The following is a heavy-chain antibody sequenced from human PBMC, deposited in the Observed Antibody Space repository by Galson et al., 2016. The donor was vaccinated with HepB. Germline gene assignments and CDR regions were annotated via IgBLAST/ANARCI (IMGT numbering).Heavy chain of an antibody. CDR1: GFTFSSYW. V-gene: IGHV3-7*01. J-gene: IGHJ4*02. CDR2: IKQDGSEK. CDR3: ACNRRGVFLLDC. D-gene: IGHD3-10*01. Sequence: SLRLSCAASGFTFSSYWMSWVRQAPGKGLEWVANIKQDGSEKYYVDSVKGRFTISRDNAKNSLYLQMNSLRVEDTAVYYCACNRRGVFLLDCWGQGTLVTVSS.